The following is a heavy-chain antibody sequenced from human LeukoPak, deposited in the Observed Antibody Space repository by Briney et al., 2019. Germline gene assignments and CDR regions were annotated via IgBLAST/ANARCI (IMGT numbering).Heavy chain of an antibody. D-gene: IGHD5-12*01. CDR3: ARESSRYSGYDHFDY. J-gene: IGHJ4*02. CDR1: GFTFSDYA. Sequence: GGSLRLSCAASGFTFSDYAMSWVRQAPGKGLEWVSVISGSDGSTHYADSVKGRFTISRDNSKTTLYLHMNSLRAEDTAVYYCARESSRYSGYDHFDYWGQGTLVTVSS. CDR2: ISGSDGST. V-gene: IGHV3-23*01.